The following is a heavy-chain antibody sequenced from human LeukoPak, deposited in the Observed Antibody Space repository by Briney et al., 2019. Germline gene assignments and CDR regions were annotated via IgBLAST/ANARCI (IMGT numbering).Heavy chain of an antibody. V-gene: IGHV5-51*01. CDR3: ARHEISAAAPGAFDI. CDR2: ICPGDSNT. Sequence: KHGESLKISCKGSGYSFPSSWIGWVRQMPGKGLEWMGIICPGDSNTRYSPSFQGQVTISADKSITTAYLQWSSLKASDTAMYYCARHEISAAAPGAFDIWGLGTMVTVSS. D-gene: IGHD6-13*01. J-gene: IGHJ3*02. CDR1: GYSFPSSW.